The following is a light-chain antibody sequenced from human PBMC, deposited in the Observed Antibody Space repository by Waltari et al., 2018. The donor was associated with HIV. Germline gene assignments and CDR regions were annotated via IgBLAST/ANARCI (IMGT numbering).Light chain of an antibody. CDR1: QSISGG. CDR3: QQYDTSPLT. CDR2: KAS. J-gene: IGKJ4*01. Sequence: DIQMTQSPSTLSASVGDRVTITCRASQSISGGLAWYQKRPGQAPKLLIYKASSLERGVPSRFSGSESGTEFTLAISGLQPDDFATYYCQQYDTSPLTFGGGTKVEIK. V-gene: IGKV1-5*03.